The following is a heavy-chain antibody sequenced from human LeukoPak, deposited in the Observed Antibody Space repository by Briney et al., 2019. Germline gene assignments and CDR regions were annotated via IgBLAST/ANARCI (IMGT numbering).Heavy chain of an antibody. D-gene: IGHD3-22*01. Sequence: ASVKVSCKASGYTFTSYGISWVRQAPGQGLEWMGWISAYNGNTNYAQKLQGRVTMTTDTSTSTAYMELRSLRSDDTAVYYCAREDSSGYGYYYYYMDVWGKGTTVTVSS. V-gene: IGHV1-18*01. CDR3: AREDSSGYGYYYYYMDV. CDR1: GYTFTSYG. CDR2: ISAYNGNT. J-gene: IGHJ6*03.